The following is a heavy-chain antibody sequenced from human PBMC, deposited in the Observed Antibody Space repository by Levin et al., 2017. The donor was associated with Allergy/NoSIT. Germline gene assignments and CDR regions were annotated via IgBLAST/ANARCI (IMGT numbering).Heavy chain of an antibody. CDR3: ARGRPNSKRNCSRMTCSWLSAFDI. Sequence: PSETLSLTCAVYGGSFSGYYWSWIRQPPGKGLEWIGEINHSGSTNYNPSLKSRVTISVDTSKNQFSLKLSSVTAADTAVYYCARGRPNSKRNCSRMTCSWLSAFDIWGQGTMVTVSS. D-gene: IGHD3-22*01. J-gene: IGHJ3*02. V-gene: IGHV4-34*01. CDR2: INHSGST. CDR1: GGSFSGYY.